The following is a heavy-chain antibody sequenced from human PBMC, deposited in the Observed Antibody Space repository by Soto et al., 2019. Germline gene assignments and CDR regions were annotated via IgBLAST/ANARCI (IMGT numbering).Heavy chain of an antibody. CDR2: ISGYNGDT. D-gene: IGHD4-17*01. CDR3: ARDWVGDLAY. V-gene: IGHV1-18*01. Sequence: QVQLVQSGGEVKQPGASVKVSCKTSGYTFTSYGISWVRQAPGQGLEWMGWISGYNGDTKYVQKFQGRVTLTTDTSTNTAYMEVRSLGSDVTAVYYCARDWVGDLAYWGQGTLVTVSS. J-gene: IGHJ4*02. CDR1: GYTFTSYG.